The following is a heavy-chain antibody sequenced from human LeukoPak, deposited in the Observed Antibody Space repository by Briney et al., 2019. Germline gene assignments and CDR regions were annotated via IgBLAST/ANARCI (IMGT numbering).Heavy chain of an antibody. V-gene: IGHV6-1*01. CDR1: GDSVSSNTAV. CDR3: ATAAYDSGSYIVNHDY. CDR2: TYYRSKWYS. J-gene: IGHJ4*02. D-gene: IGHD3-22*01. Sequence: SQTLPLTCVISGDSVSSNTAVWNWIRQSPSRGLEWLGRTYYRSKWYSEYATSVKGRITISPDTSKNQFSLQLDSVTPEDTAVYYCATAAYDSGSYIVNHDYWGQGTLVTVSS.